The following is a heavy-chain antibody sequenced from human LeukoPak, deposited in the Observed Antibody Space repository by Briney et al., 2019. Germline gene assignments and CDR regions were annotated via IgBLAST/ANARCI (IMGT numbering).Heavy chain of an antibody. CDR3: AKAGRYSSSRTRDWFDP. Sequence: QAGGSLRLSCEAAGFTFSRYSLSWVRQAPGKGLEWVSYISTSSASRYYADSVKGRFTISRDNSKNTLYLQMNSLRAEDTAVYYCAKAGRYSSSRTRDWFDPWGQGTLVTVSS. J-gene: IGHJ5*02. CDR1: GFTFSRYS. CDR2: ISTSSASR. D-gene: IGHD6-13*01. V-gene: IGHV3-48*01.